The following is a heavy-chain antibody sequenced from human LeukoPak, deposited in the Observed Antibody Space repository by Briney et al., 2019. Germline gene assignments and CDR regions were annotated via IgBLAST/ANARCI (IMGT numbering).Heavy chain of an antibody. CDR2: IVVGSGNT. J-gene: IGHJ3*01. CDR3: AAEAAYYYDSRDAFDV. CDR1: RFTFTSSA. D-gene: IGHD3-22*01. Sequence: SVTVSCKASRFTFTSSAVQWVRQARGQRLEWIGWIVVGSGNTNYAQKFQERVTITRDMSTSLVYMELSSLRSEDTAVYYCAAEAAYYYDSRDAFDVWGQGTMVTVSS. V-gene: IGHV1-58*01.